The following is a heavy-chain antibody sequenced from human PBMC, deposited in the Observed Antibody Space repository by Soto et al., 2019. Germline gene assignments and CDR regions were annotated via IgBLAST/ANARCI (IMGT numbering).Heavy chain of an antibody. V-gene: IGHV1-3*01. CDR3: ARGGYFDSSNSLAY. CDR1: GYTFTSYG. CDR2: ISPGNGNT. D-gene: IGHD3-22*01. Sequence: ASVKVSCKASGYTFTSYGMNWVRQAPGRGLEWMGWISPGNGNTKYSQKFQGRVTIERDTSASTAYMELSGLRSEDTAVYYCARGGYFDSSNSLAYWGLGTLVTVSS. J-gene: IGHJ4*02.